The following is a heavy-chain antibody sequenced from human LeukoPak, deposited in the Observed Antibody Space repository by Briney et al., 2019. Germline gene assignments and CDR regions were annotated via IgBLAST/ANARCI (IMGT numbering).Heavy chain of an antibody. D-gene: IGHD1-26*01. V-gene: IGHV4-34*01. Sequence: SETLSLTCAVYSGSFSGFYWTWIRQPPGKGLEWIGQINHSRSTHYNPSLKSRVTISVDTSKNQFSLNLNSVTAADTALYSCARHYLGGNYPDYFNHWGQGTLVTVSS. CDR1: SGSFSGFY. J-gene: IGHJ4*02. CDR3: ARHYLGGNYPDYFNH. CDR2: INHSRST.